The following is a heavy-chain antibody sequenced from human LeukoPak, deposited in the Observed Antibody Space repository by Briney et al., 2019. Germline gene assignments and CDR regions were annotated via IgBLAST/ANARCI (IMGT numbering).Heavy chain of an antibody. Sequence: SETLSLTCTVSGYSISSGYYWGWIRQPPGKGLEWIGSIYHSGSTYYNPSLKSRVTISVDTSKNQFSLKLSSVTAADTAVYYCASGGIVGASPRYYYYMDAWGKGTTVTVSS. D-gene: IGHD1-26*01. CDR2: IYHSGST. J-gene: IGHJ6*03. CDR3: ASGGIVGASPRYYYYMDA. V-gene: IGHV4-38-2*02. CDR1: GYSISSGYY.